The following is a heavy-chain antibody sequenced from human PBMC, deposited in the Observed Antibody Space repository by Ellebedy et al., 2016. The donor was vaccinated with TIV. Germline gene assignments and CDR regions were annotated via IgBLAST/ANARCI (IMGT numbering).Heavy chain of an antibody. CDR3: ARNKGAGTGAEDFQH. J-gene: IGHJ1*01. CDR1: GGSISGYY. V-gene: IGHV4-59*01. CDR2: IYYSGSH. Sequence: MPSETLSLTCTVSGGSISGYYWIWIRHPPGKGLEWIGNIYYSGSHNYNPSRKSRVTISVDTSKNQFSLKLSSVTASDTSVYYCARNKGAGTGAEDFQHWGQGTLVTVSS. D-gene: IGHD6-19*01.